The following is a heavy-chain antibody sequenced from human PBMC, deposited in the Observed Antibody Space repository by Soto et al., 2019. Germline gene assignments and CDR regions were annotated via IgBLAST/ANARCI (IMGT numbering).Heavy chain of an antibody. D-gene: IGHD2-2*01. J-gene: IGHJ6*03. CDR1: GFTFSSYA. V-gene: IGHV3-23*01. CDR2: ISGSGGST. CDR3: AKDLLWKGYCSSTSCYGRGYYYYYMDV. Sequence: GGSLRLSCAASGFTFSSYAMSWVRQAPGKGLEWVSAISGSGGSTYYADSVKGRFTISRDNSKNTLYLQMNSLRAEDTAVYYCAKDLLWKGYCSSTSCYGRGYYYYYMDVWGKGTTVTVSS.